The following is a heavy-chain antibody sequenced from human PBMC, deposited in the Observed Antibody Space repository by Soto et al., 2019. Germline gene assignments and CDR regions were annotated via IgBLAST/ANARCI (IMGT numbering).Heavy chain of an antibody. D-gene: IGHD3-10*01. Sequence: ASVKVSCKASGYTFTSYYMHWVRQAPGQGLEWMGIINPSGGSTSYAQKFQGRVTMTRSTSVTTAYMELSSLISEDTAVYYCARALSEPSGGENVYCYILDVWGKGTTVTVSS. V-gene: IGHV1-46*01. CDR2: INPSGGST. CDR3: ARALSEPSGGENVYCYILDV. CDR1: GYTFTSYY. J-gene: IGHJ6*03.